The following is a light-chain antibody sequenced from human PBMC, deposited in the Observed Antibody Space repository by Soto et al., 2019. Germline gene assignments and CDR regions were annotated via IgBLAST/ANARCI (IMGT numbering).Light chain of an antibody. CDR1: QSVSSY. CDR3: QQRKKT. Sequence: PWERATLACRASQSVSSYLAWYQQKPGQAPRLLIYDASNRATGIPARFSGSGSGTDFTLTISSLEPEDFAVYYCQQRKKTFGQGTKVDIK. J-gene: IGKJ1*01. CDR2: DAS. V-gene: IGKV3-11*01.